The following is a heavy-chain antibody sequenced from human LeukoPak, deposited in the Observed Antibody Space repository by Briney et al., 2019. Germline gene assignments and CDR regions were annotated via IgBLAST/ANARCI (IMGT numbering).Heavy chain of an antibody. D-gene: IGHD3-9*01. CDR3: ARELAYFDWLRNYYHGMDV. Sequence: SETLSLTCTVSGGSINSSSYRWGWIRQPPGKGLEWIGSTYYSGSTYYNPSLRSRVTVSVDTSKNDFSLKLISMTAADTAVYYCARELAYFDWLRNYYHGMDVWGQGTTVTVSS. CDR1: GGSINSSSYR. V-gene: IGHV4-39*07. CDR2: TYYSGST. J-gene: IGHJ6*02.